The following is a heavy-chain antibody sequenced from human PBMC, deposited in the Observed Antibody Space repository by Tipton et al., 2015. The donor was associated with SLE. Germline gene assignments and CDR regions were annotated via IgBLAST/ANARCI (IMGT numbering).Heavy chain of an antibody. CDR3: ASELGLSPDY. D-gene: IGHD7-27*01. CDR2: INHSGST. J-gene: IGHJ4*02. Sequence: TLSLTCAVYGGSFSGYYWSWIRQSPGKGLEWIGEINHSGSTNYNPSLKSRVTISVDTSKNQFSLKLSSVTAADTAVYYCASELGLSPDYWGQGPLVTVPS. V-gene: IGHV4-34*01. CDR1: GGSFSGYY.